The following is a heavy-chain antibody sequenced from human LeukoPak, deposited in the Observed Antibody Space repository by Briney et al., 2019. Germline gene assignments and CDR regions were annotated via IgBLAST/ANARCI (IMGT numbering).Heavy chain of an antibody. CDR2: TIPILGIA. CDR3: ARDSCSSTSCHSDY. Sequence: SVKVSCKASGGTFSSYAISWVRQAPGQGLEWMGRTIPILGIANYAQKFQGRVTITADKSTSTAYMELSRLRSDDTAVYYCARDSCSSTSCHSDYWGQGTLVTVSS. D-gene: IGHD2-2*01. CDR1: GGTFSSYA. J-gene: IGHJ4*02. V-gene: IGHV1-69*04.